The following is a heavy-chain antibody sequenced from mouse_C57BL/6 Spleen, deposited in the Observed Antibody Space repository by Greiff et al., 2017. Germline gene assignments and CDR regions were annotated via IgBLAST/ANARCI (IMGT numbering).Heavy chain of an antibody. Sequence: VQLQQSGAELVRPGTSVKMSCTASGYTFTNYWIGWAKQRPGHGLEWIGDIYPGGGYTNYNEKFKGKATLTADESSTTAYMQFSSLTSEDSATYYCARIYYGYHGADYYAMDYWGQGTSVTVSS. D-gene: IGHD2-2*01. CDR2: IYPGGGYT. V-gene: IGHV1-63*01. J-gene: IGHJ4*01. CDR1: GYTFTNYW. CDR3: ARIYYGYHGADYYAMDY.